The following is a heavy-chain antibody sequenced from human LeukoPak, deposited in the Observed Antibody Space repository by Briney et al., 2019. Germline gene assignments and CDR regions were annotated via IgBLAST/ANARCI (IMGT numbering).Heavy chain of an antibody. V-gene: IGHV4-59*11. CDR1: GGSISSHY. CDR3: ARDVFAGFDP. Sequence: SETLSLTCTVSGGSISSHYWSWIRQPPGKGLEWIGYIYYSRSTNYNPSLKSRVTISVDTSKNQFSLKLSSVTAADTAVYYCARDVFAGFDPWGQGTLVTVSS. D-gene: IGHD3-3*01. J-gene: IGHJ5*02. CDR2: IYYSRST.